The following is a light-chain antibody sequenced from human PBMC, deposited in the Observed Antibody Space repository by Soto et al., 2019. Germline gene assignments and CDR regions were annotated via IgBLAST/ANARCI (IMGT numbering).Light chain of an antibody. Sequence: QSLLTQAASVSGSPGQSFTMSCTGTSSDVGAYKYVSWYQQHPGKAPKLMIYEVSNRPSGVSNRFSGSKSGNTASLTISGLQAEDEADYYCNSYAGDIIRFVFGTGTKVTVL. CDR2: EVS. J-gene: IGLJ1*01. V-gene: IGLV2-14*01. CDR1: SSDVGAYKY. CDR3: NSYAGDIIRFV.